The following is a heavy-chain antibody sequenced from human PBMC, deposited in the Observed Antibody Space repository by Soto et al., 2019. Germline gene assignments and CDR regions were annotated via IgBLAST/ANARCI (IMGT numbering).Heavy chain of an antibody. CDR1: ASSISIAYF. D-gene: IGHD2-15*01. CDR3: ARTWLAGGTPADAFDI. J-gene: IGHJ3*02. CDR2: IFHTGGT. Sequence: SETLSLTCAVSASSISIAYFWGWIRQPPGKGLEWIATIFHTGGTYYNPSLKSRVTISVDTSNNQFSLRLNSVTAADTALYFCARTWLAGGTPADAFDIWGQGTMVTVSS. V-gene: IGHV4-38-2*01.